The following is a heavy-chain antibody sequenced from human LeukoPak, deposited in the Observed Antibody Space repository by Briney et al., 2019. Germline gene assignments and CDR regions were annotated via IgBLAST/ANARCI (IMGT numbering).Heavy chain of an antibody. CDR1: GYSISSGYY. D-gene: IGHD4/OR15-4a*01. Sequence: PSETLSLTCTVSGYSISSGYYWGWIRQPPGKGLEWIGSIYHTGGTYYNPSLKSRVTISVDTSNNQFSLKLTSVTAADTAMYYCARTRDNHYDASPNAFDVWGQGTMVTVSS. V-gene: IGHV4-38-2*02. CDR2: IYHTGGT. J-gene: IGHJ3*01. CDR3: ARTRDNHYDASPNAFDV.